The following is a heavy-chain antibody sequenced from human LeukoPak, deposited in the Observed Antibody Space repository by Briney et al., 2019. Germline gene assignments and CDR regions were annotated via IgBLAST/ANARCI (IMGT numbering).Heavy chain of an antibody. D-gene: IGHD1-26*01. CDR3: ERGLLGAAFDY. CDR2: MSSSRDYV. V-gene: IGHV3-21*01. Sequence: GGSLRLSCAASGFTFNASTMYWVRQVPGKGLEWVSSMSSSRDYVFYADSVKGRFTIFRDNANQSLDLEMSSLRGEDTAIYYCERGLLGAAFDYWGRGTLVTVSS. CDR1: GFTFNAST. J-gene: IGHJ4*02.